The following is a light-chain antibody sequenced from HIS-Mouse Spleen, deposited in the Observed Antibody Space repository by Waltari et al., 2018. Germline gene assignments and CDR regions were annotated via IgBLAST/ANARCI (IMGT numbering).Light chain of an antibody. CDR3: SSYAGSNNLV. CDR2: EVS. Sequence: QSALTQPPSASGSPGRSVTISCTATSSDVGGYNYVSLYQQHPGKAPKLMIYEVSKRPSGVPDRFSGSKSGNTASLTVSGLQAEDEADYYCSSYAGSNNLVFGGGTKLTVL. V-gene: IGLV2-8*01. CDR1: SSDVGGYNY. J-gene: IGLJ2*01.